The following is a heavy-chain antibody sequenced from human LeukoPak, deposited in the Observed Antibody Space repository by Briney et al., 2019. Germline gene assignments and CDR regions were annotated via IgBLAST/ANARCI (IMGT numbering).Heavy chain of an antibody. Sequence: ASVKVSCKPSGYTFINYGISRVRQAPGQGLEWLGWISAYNGNTDYAQNFQGTITMTTDTSTSTAYMELRSLRSDDTAVYYCARCEYSAGWLLPHFDYWGQGTLGTVSS. CDR3: ARCEYSAGWLLPHFDY. CDR1: GYTFINYG. V-gene: IGHV1-18*01. D-gene: IGHD3-22*01. J-gene: IGHJ4*02. CDR2: ISAYNGNT.